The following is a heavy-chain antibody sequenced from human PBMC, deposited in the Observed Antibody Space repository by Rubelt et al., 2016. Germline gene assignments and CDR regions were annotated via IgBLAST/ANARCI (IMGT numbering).Heavy chain of an antibody. CDR1: GFTFGGYS. CDR2: IRSSSSLI. J-gene: IGHJ6*02. V-gene: IGHV3-48*04. D-gene: IGHD2-21*02. CDR3: ETYCGSDPCYGWKYYGMDV. Sequence: VRPGGSLRLSCAASGFTFGGYSMNWLRKAQGKGLEWVSYIRSSSSLIYYATSVKGRFTISTDNAKNSLYLQMNRLRAADTAVYYCETYCGSDPCYGWKYYGMDVWGQGTTVTVSS.